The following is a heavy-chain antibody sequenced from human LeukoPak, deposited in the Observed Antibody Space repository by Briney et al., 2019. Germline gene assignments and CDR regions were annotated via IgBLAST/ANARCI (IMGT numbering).Heavy chain of an antibody. CDR2: IYYSGST. Sequence: SETLSLTCTVSGGSISSSNDYWGWIRQPPGKGLEWIGSIYYSGSTYYNASLKSRVTVSVDTSKNQFSLKLNSVTAADTAVYYCARAARDGYNRGAFDIWGQGTMVTVSS. D-gene: IGHD5-24*01. CDR1: GGSISSSNDY. J-gene: IGHJ3*02. CDR3: ARAARDGYNRGAFDI. V-gene: IGHV4-39*07.